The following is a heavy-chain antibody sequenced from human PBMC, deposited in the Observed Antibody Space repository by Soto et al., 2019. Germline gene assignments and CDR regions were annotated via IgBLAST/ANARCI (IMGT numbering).Heavy chain of an antibody. CDR2: IYSGGST. V-gene: IGHV3-53*01. D-gene: IGHD5-18*01. CDR3: ASRYSYGQRVDY. J-gene: IGHJ4*02. CDR1: GFTVSSNY. Sequence: EAQLVESGGGLIQPGGSLRLSCAASGFTVSSNYMSWVRQAPGKGLEWVSVIYSGGSTYYADSVKGRFTISRVNSKNTLYLQMNSLRAEETAVYYCASRYSYGQRVDYWGQGTLVTGSS.